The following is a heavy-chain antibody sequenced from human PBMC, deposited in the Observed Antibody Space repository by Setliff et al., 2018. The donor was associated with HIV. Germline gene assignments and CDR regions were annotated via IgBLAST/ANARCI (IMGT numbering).Heavy chain of an antibody. D-gene: IGHD6-13*01. Sequence: GGSLRLSCVASGFTFSTYGMHWVRQAPGKGLEWVALIWYDGSHETYADSVRGRFSISRDNSKNTLYLQMDSLRPEDTGFYYCAKDPFTSSWYGFDYWGQGALVTVSS. CDR3: AKDPFTSSWYGFDY. V-gene: IGHV3-30*02. J-gene: IGHJ4*02. CDR1: GFTFSTYG. CDR2: IWYDGSHE.